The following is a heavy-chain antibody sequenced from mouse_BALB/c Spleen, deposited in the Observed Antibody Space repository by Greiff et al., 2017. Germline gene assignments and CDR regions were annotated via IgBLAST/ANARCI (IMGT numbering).Heavy chain of an antibody. Sequence: QVQLQQSGAELVKPGASVKLSCKASGYTFTEYTIHWVKQRSGQGLEWIGWFYPGSGSIKYNEKFKDKATLTADKSSSTVYMELSRLTSEDSAVYFCARHEEGGAYYRYDYAMDYWGQGTSVTVSS. CDR1: GYTFTEYT. V-gene: IGHV1-62-2*01. D-gene: IGHD2-14*01. J-gene: IGHJ4*01. CDR2: FYPGSGSI. CDR3: ARHEEGGAYYRYDYAMDY.